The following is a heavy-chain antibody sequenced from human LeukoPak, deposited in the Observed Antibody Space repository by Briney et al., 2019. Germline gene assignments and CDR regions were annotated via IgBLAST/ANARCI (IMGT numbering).Heavy chain of an antibody. CDR2: IGTVGDT. CDR3: AREMGDKYSSSWALDL. Sequence: GSLRLSCAASGFTFSNSDMHWVRQAAGKGLEWVSAIGTVGDTYYPGSVKGRFTISRDNAKNSLYLQMNSLRAGDTAVYYCAREMGDKYSSSWALDLWGRGTLVTVSS. J-gene: IGHJ2*01. V-gene: IGHV3-13*01. CDR1: GFTFSNSD. D-gene: IGHD6-13*01.